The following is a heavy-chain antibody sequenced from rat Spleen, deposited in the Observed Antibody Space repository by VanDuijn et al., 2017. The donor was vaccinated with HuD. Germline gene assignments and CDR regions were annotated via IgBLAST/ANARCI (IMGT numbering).Heavy chain of an antibody. CDR3: ARMDSGYYFDY. J-gene: IGHJ2*01. Sequence: EVQLVETGGGLVQPGRSLKLSCVASGFTFNKYWMYWVRQAPKKGLEWVATISYDGSSTYYRDSVKGRFTISRDNAKSTLYLQMDSLRSEDTATYYCARMDSGYYFDYWGQGVMVTVSS. CDR1: GFTFNKYW. CDR2: ISYDGSST. V-gene: IGHV5-7*01. D-gene: IGHD4-3*01.